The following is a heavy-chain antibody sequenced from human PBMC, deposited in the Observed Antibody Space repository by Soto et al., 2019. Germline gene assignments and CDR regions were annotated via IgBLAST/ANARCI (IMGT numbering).Heavy chain of an antibody. CDR2: IYYSGST. CDR1: GGSISSYY. D-gene: IGHD2-2*02. CDR3: ASGCSSTSCYNY. V-gene: IGHV4-59*08. J-gene: IGHJ4*02. Sequence: SETLSLTCTVSGGSISSYYWSWIRQPPGKGLEWIGYIYYSGSTNYNPSLKSRVTISVDTSKNQFSLKLSSVTAADTAVYYCASGCSSTSCYNYWGQGTLVTVSS.